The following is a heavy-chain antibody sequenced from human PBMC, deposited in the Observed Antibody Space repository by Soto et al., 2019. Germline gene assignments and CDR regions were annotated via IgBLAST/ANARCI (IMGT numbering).Heavy chain of an antibody. D-gene: IGHD6-19*01. CDR3: ARAAVAGGNNWFDP. V-gene: IGHV3-33*01. Sequence: QVQLVESGGGVVQPGRSLRLSCAASGFTFSSYGMHWVRQAPGKGLEWVAVIWYDGSNKYYADSVKGRFTISRDNSKNTLYLQMNSLRAEDTAVYYCARAAVAGGNNWFDPWGQGTLVTVSS. J-gene: IGHJ5*02. CDR2: IWYDGSNK. CDR1: GFTFSSYG.